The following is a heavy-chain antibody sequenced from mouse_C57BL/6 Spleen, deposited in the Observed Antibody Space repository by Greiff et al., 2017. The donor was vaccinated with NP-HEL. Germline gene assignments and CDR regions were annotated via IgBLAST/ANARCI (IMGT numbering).Heavy chain of an antibody. Sequence: QVQLQQSGAELVKPGASVKMSCKASGYTFTTYPIEWMKQNHGKSLVWIGNFHPYNDDTKYNEKFKGKATLTVEKSSSTVYLELSRLTSDDSAVYYCASSDSNSYFFAYWGQGTLVTVSA. J-gene: IGHJ3*01. CDR2: FHPYNDDT. V-gene: IGHV1-47*01. D-gene: IGHD2-5*01. CDR1: GYTFTTYP. CDR3: ASSDSNSYFFAY.